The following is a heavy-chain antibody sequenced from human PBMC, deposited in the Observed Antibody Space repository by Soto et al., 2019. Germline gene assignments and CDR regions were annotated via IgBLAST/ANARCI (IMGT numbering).Heavy chain of an antibody. D-gene: IGHD3-3*01. CDR3: ARDGEAIFSINYYYGMDV. Sequence: GGSLRLSCAASGFTFSSYSMNCVRQAPGKGLEWVSYISSSSSTIYYADSVKGRFTISRDNAKNSLYLQMNSLRDEDTAVYYCARDGEAIFSINYYYGMDVWGQGTTVTVSS. V-gene: IGHV3-48*02. J-gene: IGHJ6*02. CDR1: GFTFSSYS. CDR2: ISSSSSTI.